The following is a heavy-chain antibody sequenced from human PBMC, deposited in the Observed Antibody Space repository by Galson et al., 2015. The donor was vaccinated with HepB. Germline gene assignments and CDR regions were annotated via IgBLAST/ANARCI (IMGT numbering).Heavy chain of an antibody. CDR3: ARDPRPDCSGGSCYSYHYGMDV. CDR1: GFTFSSYG. Sequence: SLRLSCAASGFTFSSYGMHWVRQAPGKGLEWVAVIWYDGSNKYYADSVKGRFTISRDNSKNTLYLQMNSMRAEDTAVYYCARDPRPDCSGGSCYSYHYGMDVWGQGTTVTVSS. CDR2: IWYDGSNK. V-gene: IGHV3-33*01. J-gene: IGHJ6*02. D-gene: IGHD2-15*01.